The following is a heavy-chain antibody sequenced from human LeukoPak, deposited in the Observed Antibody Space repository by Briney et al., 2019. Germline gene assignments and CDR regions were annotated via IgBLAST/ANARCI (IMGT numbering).Heavy chain of an antibody. CDR2: IYWNDDK. Sequence: SGPTLVNPTQTLTLTCTFSGFSLSTSGVGVGWIRQPPGKALEWLALIYWNDDKRYSPSLKSRLTITKDTSKNQVVLTMTNMDPVDTATYYCAHSMALIAVAGISLDYWGQGTLVTVSS. D-gene: IGHD6-19*01. V-gene: IGHV2-5*01. CDR1: GFSLSTSGVG. CDR3: AHSMALIAVAGISLDY. J-gene: IGHJ4*02.